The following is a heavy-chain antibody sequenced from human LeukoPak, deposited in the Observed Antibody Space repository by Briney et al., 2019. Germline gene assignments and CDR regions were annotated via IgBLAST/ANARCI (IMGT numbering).Heavy chain of an antibody. CDR3: ARGGDHPTFLFQYMDV. V-gene: IGHV3-23*01. CDR2: ISGTGDST. CDR1: GFIFTNYA. J-gene: IGHJ6*03. Sequence: GGSLRLSCAASGFIFTNYAMSWVRQAPGKGLQWVSTISGTGDSTYYADSVKGRFTISRGNSKNTLYLQMNSLRAEDTAVYYCARGGDHPTFLFQYMDVWGKGTTVTVSS. D-gene: IGHD3-16*01.